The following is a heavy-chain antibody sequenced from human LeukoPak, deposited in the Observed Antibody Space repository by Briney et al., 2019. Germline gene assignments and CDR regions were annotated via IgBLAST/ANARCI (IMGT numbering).Heavy chain of an antibody. CDR1: GYTFTSYG. CDR2: ISAYNGNT. V-gene: IGHV1-18*01. Sequence: GASVKVSCKASGYTFTSYGISWVLQAPGQGLEWMGWISAYNGNTNYAQKLQGRVTMTTDTSTSTAYMELRSLRSDDTAVYYCARDLVVVAATNWFDPWGQGTLVTVSS. CDR3: ARDLVVVAATNWFDP. D-gene: IGHD2-15*01. J-gene: IGHJ5*02.